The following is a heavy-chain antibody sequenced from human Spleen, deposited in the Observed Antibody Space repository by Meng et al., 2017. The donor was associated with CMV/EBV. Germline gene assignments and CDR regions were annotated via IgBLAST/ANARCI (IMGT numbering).Heavy chain of an antibody. Sequence: ASVKVSCKASGYTFTGYYMHWVRQAPGQGLEWMGWINPNSGGTNYAQKFQGRVTMTRDTSISTAYMELSRLTSDDTAVYYCARVRGYCSSTSCYGDLHFDYWGQGTLVTVSS. V-gene: IGHV1-2*02. CDR3: ARVRGYCSSTSCYGDLHFDY. D-gene: IGHD2-2*01. CDR2: INPNSGGT. J-gene: IGHJ4*02. CDR1: GYTFTGYY.